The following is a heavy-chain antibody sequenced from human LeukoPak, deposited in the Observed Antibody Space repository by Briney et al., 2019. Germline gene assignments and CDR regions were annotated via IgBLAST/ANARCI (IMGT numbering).Heavy chain of an antibody. V-gene: IGHV3-7*01. CDR1: GFIFTDYW. CDR2: IKQDGSEK. CDR3: ARGGIWSAYYTVDY. D-gene: IGHD3-3*01. Sequence: GGSLRLSCAASGFIFTDYWMGWVRQAPGKGPEWVAKIKQDGSEKYYVDSVKGRFTISRDNSKNTLYVQMNSLRGEDTAVYYCARGGIWSAYYTVDYWGRGTLVTVSS. J-gene: IGHJ4*02.